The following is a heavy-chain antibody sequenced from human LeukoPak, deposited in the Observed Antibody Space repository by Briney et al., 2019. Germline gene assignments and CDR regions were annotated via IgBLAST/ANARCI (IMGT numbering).Heavy chain of an antibody. D-gene: IGHD2-15*01. CDR1: GFTFSSSW. CDR3: ARDHRIGGFMDL. CDR2: IKPDGSEE. V-gene: IGHV3-7*01. Sequence: GGSLRLSCAASGFTFSSSWMSWARQAPEKGLEWVANIKPDGSEEHSVDSVKGRFTISRDNAKNSLYLQMNSLRAEDTAVYYCARDHRIGGFMDLWGRGTTVTVSS. J-gene: IGHJ6*04.